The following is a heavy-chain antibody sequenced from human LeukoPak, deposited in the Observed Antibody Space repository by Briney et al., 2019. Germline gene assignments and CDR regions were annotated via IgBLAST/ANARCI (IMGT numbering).Heavy chain of an antibody. Sequence: PGGSLRLSCAASGFTFSSSAMNWIRQSPGKGLEWVSGISAGSGGIYYADSVRGRFTISRDNSKNTLSLLMNSLRAEDTAVYYCAKAGSAWYHFDFWGQGTLVTVSS. D-gene: IGHD6-13*01. CDR2: ISAGSGGI. CDR3: AKAGSAWYHFDF. CDR1: GFTFSSSA. V-gene: IGHV3-23*01. J-gene: IGHJ4*02.